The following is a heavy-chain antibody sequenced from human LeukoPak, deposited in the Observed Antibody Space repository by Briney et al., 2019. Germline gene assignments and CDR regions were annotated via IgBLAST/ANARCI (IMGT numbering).Heavy chain of an antibody. J-gene: IGHJ5*01. Sequence: GASVKLSRKASGYTFTGFYLDWVRQAPGQGLEWMGWINPSSGGTDFAQRFQGRVTMTRDTSISTVYMELTRLRSDDTAVYYCALPFYSDFFASWGQGTLVTVSS. CDR3: ALPFYSDFFAS. V-gene: IGHV1-2*02. D-gene: IGHD2-21*01. CDR1: GYTFTGFY. CDR2: INPSSGGT.